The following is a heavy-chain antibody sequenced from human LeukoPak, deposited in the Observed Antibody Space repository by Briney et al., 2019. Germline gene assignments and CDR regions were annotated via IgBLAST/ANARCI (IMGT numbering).Heavy chain of an antibody. CDR1: GFTFSSNS. J-gene: IGHJ5*02. CDR3: ARSGSYSGNWFDP. Sequence: GGSLRLSCAASGFTFSSNSMSWVRQAPGKGLEWVSSISSSSAYIYYADSMKGRFTISRDNAKNSLYLQTNSLRAADTAVYYCARSGSYSGNWFDPWGQGTLVTVSS. V-gene: IGHV3-21*01. D-gene: IGHD3-10*01. CDR2: ISSSSAYI.